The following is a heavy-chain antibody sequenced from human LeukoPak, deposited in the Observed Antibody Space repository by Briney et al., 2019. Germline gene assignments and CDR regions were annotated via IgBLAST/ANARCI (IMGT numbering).Heavy chain of an antibody. CDR2: ISSSSSYT. CDR1: GFTFSDYY. V-gene: IGHV3-11*03. D-gene: IGHD3-22*01. J-gene: IGHJ4*02. Sequence: PGGSLRLSCAASGFTFSDYYMSWIRQAPGKGLEWVSYISSSSSYTNYADSVKGRFTISRDNAKNTLSLQMNSLRAEDTAVYYCARLTQYYFDTNGHSGYFDYWGQGTLVTVSS. CDR3: ARLTQYYFDTNGHSGYFDY.